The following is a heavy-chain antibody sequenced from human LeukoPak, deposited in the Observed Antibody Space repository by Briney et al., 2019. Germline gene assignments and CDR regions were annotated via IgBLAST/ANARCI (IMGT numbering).Heavy chain of an antibody. CDR3: AKDMVWGWFFDL. D-gene: IGHD7-27*01. J-gene: IGHJ2*01. CDR2: TSGDGGTT. V-gene: IGHV3-43*02. Sequence: PGGSLRLSCAASGFKFADYAMHWVRQIPGGGLEWVSLTSGDGGTTYFADSVKGRFTISRDNSKNSLYLQMNSPRTEDTAFYYCAKDMVWGWFFDLWGRGTLVTVSS. CDR1: GFKFADYA.